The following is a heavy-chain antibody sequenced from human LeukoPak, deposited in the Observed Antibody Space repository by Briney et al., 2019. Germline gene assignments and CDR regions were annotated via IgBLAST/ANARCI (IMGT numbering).Heavy chain of an antibody. D-gene: IGHD1-26*01. Sequence: GASVKVSCKASGYTFTSYGISWVRQAPGQGLEWMGWISAYNGNTNYAQKLQGRVTMTTDTSTSTAYMELRSLRSDDTAVYYCARTPRYSGSYHQDYWGQGTLVTVSS. CDR1: GYTFTSYG. CDR2: ISAYNGNT. V-gene: IGHV1-18*01. CDR3: ARTPRYSGSYHQDY. J-gene: IGHJ4*02.